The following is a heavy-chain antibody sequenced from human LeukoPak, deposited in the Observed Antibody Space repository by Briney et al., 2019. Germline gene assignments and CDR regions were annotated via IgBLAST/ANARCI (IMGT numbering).Heavy chain of an antibody. J-gene: IGHJ3*02. D-gene: IGHD2-15*01. CDR2: IYPGDSDS. Sequence: KPGESLKISCKGSEYSFTMYWIAWVRQMPRKGLEWMGIIYPGDSDSRYSPSFQGQVTISADKSISTAYLQWSSLKASDTAMYYCARRGFCSGGNCFSNAFDIWGQGTMVTVSS. CDR1: EYSFTMYW. CDR3: ARRGFCSGGNCFSNAFDI. V-gene: IGHV5-51*01.